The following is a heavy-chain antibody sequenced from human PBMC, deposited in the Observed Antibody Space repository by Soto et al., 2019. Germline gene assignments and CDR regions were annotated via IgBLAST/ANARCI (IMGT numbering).Heavy chain of an antibody. CDR3: ARRVGYISGWLGYYFDY. J-gene: IGHJ4*02. Sequence: QVQLVQSGAEVKKPGSSVKVSCKASGGTFSKYAISWVRQAPGQGLEWMGGIIPIFGTANYAQKFQGRVTITADESTTTAYMELSSLRSEDTAVYYCARRVGYISGWLGYYFDYWGQGTLFTVSS. V-gene: IGHV1-69*01. CDR2: IIPIFGTA. CDR1: GGTFSKYA. D-gene: IGHD6-19*01.